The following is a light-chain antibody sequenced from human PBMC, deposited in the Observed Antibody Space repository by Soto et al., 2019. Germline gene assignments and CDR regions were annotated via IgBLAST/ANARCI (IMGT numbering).Light chain of an antibody. CDR2: DVT. Sequence: QSALTQPASVSGSPGQSMTISCTGTSSDVGGYNYVSWYQHHPGKAPKLMIYDVTNRPSGVSNRFSGSKSGNTASLTISGLQAEDEADYYCTSYTTSSPSLVFGGGTKVTVL. J-gene: IGLJ3*02. V-gene: IGLV2-14*03. CDR1: SSDVGGYNY. CDR3: TSYTTSSPSLV.